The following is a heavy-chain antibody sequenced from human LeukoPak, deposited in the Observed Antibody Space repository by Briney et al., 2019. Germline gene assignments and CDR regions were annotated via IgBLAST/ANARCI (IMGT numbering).Heavy chain of an antibody. V-gene: IGHV4-34*01. Sequence: SETLSLTCAVYGGSFSGYYWSWIRQPPGKGLEWIGYIYHSGSTYYNPSLKSRVTISVDRSKNQFSLKLSSVSAADTAVYYCARDDGSSGVDYWGQGTLVTVSS. CDR2: IYHSGST. J-gene: IGHJ4*02. CDR1: GGSFSGYY. D-gene: IGHD3-10*01. CDR3: ARDDGSSGVDY.